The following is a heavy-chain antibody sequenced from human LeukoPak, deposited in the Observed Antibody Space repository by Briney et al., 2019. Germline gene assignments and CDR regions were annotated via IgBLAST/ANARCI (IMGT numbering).Heavy chain of an antibody. CDR2: INGDGSGT. D-gene: IGHD2-15*01. Sequence: PGGSLRLSCAASEFTFTDNWMYWVSQAPGKGLVWVSRINGDGSGTSYADSVKGRFTISRDNAKNTLYLHMNSLRAEDTALDYCASHRSGWSFCCWGHVTLVTVSS. CDR1: EFTFTDNW. CDR3: ASHRSGWSFCC. V-gene: IGHV3-74*01. J-gene: IGHJ4*01.